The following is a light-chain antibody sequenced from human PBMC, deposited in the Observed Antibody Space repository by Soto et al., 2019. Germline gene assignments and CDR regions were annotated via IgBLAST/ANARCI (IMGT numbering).Light chain of an antibody. CDR3: AAWDDSLNVLV. V-gene: IGLV1-44*01. Sequence: QSVLTQPPSASGTPGQRVTISCSGSSSNIGSNTVNWYQQLPGTAPKLLIYSNNQRPSGVPDRFSGSKSGTSASLAISGLQSEDGAVYYCAAWDDSLNVLVFGGGTKLTVL. J-gene: IGLJ2*01. CDR2: SNN. CDR1: SSNIGSNT.